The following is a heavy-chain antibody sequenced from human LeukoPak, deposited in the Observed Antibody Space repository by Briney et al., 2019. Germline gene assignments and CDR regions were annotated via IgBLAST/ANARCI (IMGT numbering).Heavy chain of an antibody. CDR3: ARDLKWGWLQLSDGRVGEFDY. D-gene: IGHD5-24*01. V-gene: IGHV3-30*04. CDR1: GFTFSSYA. J-gene: IGHJ4*02. Sequence: PGGSLRLSCAASGFTFSSYAMHWVRQAPGKGLEWVAVISYDGSNKYYADSVKGRFTISRDNSKNTLYLQMNSLRAEDTAVYYCARDLKWGWLQLSDGRVGEFDYWGQGTLVTVSS. CDR2: ISYDGSNK.